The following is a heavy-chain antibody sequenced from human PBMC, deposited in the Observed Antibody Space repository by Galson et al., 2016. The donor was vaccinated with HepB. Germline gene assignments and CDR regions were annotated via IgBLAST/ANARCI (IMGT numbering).Heavy chain of an antibody. V-gene: IGHV1-18*01. D-gene: IGHD6-13*01. J-gene: IGHJ5*02. Sequence: SVKVSCKASGYRFTSYGFSWLRQAPGQGLEWMGWISASNGNTDYPQKFQGRVTMTTDTSTNTAYMEMRSLRSDDTAVYYCARDDKSGSWSWFDPWGRGTLVTVSS. CDR3: ARDDKSGSWSWFDP. CDR1: GYRFTSYG. CDR2: ISASNGNT.